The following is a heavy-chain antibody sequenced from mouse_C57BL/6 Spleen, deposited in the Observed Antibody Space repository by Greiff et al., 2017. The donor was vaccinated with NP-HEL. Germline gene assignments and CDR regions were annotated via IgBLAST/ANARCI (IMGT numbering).Heavy chain of an antibody. CDR2: IRNKANGYTT. V-gene: IGHV7-3*01. CDR3: ARSTVSAMDY. Sequence: EVKLVASGGGLVQPGGSLSLSCAASGFTFTDYYMSWVRQPPGKALEWLGFIRNKANGYTTEYSASVKGRFTISRDNSQSILYLQMNALRAEDSATYYCARSTVSAMDYWGQGTSVTVSS. J-gene: IGHJ4*01. D-gene: IGHD6-2*01. CDR1: GFTFTDYY.